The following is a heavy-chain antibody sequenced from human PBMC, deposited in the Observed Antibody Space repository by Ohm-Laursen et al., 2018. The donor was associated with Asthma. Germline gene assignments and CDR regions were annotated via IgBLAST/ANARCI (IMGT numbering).Heavy chain of an antibody. J-gene: IGHJ4*02. V-gene: IGHV1-24*01. Sequence: GSSVKVSCKVSGYTLTELSMHWVRQAPGKGLEWMGGFDPEDGETIYAQKFQGRVTMTEDTSTDTAYMELSSLRSEDTAVYYCASHGGNSLDYDYWGQGTLVTVSS. CDR2: FDPEDGET. D-gene: IGHD4-23*01. CDR3: ASHGGNSLDYDY. CDR1: GYTLTELS.